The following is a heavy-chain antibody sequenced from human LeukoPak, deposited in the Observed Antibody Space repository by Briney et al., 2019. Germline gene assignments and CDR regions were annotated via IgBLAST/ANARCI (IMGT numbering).Heavy chain of an antibody. CDR3: GTSGYSYGLDY. Sequence: GGSLRFSGAASGFTFSSYGMHWVRQAPGKGLEWVAVISYDGSNKYYADSVKGRFTISRDNSKNTLYLQMNSLRAEDTAVYYCGTSGYSYGLDYWGQGTLVTVSS. CDR2: ISYDGSNK. CDR1: GFTFSSYG. J-gene: IGHJ4*02. D-gene: IGHD5-18*01. V-gene: IGHV3-30*03.